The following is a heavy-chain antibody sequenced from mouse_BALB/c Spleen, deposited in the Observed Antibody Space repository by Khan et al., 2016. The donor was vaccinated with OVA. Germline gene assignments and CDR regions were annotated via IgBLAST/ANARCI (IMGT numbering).Heavy chain of an antibody. CDR2: IFPGGGSS. Sequence: QVQLKESGPELVKPGASVKMSCKASGYTFTDYVINWVKQRTGQGLEWIGDIFPGGGSSYYNEKFKGKAKLTADKSSNTAYMQLSSLTFEDSAVYFCARGGYSGFAYWGQGTLVTVSA. CDR1: GYTFTDYV. D-gene: IGHD2-3*01. CDR3: ARGGYSGFAY. J-gene: IGHJ3*01. V-gene: IGHV1-77*01.